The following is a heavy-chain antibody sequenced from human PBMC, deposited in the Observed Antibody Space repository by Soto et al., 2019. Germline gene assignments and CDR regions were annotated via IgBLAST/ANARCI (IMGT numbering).Heavy chain of an antibody. CDR2: IKQDGSEK. V-gene: IGHV3-7*03. CDR3: ARVGYCSGGSCFEFDY. CDR1: GFTFSSYW. D-gene: IGHD2-15*01. J-gene: IGHJ4*02. Sequence: GGSLRLSCAASGFTFSSYWMSWVRPAPGKGLEWVANIKQDGSEKYYVDSVKGRFTISRDNAKNSLYLQMNSLRAEDTAVYYCARVGYCSGGSCFEFDYWGQGTLVTVSS.